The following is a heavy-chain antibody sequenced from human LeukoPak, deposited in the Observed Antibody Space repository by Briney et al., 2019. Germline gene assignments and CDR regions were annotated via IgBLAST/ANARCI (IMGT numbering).Heavy chain of an antibody. V-gene: IGHV3-23*01. Sequence: GGSLRLSCAASGFTFSSYAMSWVRQAPGKGLEWVSAISGSGGSTYYADSVKGRFTISRDNSKNTLYLQMNSLRAEDTAVYYCAKAPGSGSYYNHYYFDYWGQGTLVTVSS. CDR2: ISGSGGST. CDR1: GFTFSSYA. D-gene: IGHD3-10*01. CDR3: AKAPGSGSYYNHYYFDY. J-gene: IGHJ4*02.